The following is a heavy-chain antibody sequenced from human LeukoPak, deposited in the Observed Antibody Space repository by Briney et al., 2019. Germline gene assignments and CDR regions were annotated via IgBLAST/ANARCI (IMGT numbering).Heavy chain of an antibody. Sequence: PSETLSLTCTVSGGSIGSGYYWGWIRQPPGKGLEWIGSIYYSGTTYYNPSLKSRLTISVDTSKNKFSLKLSSVTAADTAVYFCARHALITISSTVSRWFDPWGQGTLVTVSS. CDR1: GGSIGSGYY. V-gene: IGHV4-39*01. CDR2: IYYSGTT. CDR3: ARHALITISSTVSRWFDP. D-gene: IGHD3-3*01. J-gene: IGHJ5*02.